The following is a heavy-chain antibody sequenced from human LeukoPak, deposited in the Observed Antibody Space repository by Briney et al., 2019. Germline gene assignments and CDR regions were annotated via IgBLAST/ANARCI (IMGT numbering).Heavy chain of an antibody. V-gene: IGHV4-59*01. Sequence: SETPSLTCTVSGGSISSYYWSWIRQPPGKGLEWIGYIYYSGSTNYNPSLKSRVTISVDTSKNQFSLKLSSVTAADTAVYYCAREEMAILDYWGQGTLVTVSS. CDR3: AREEMAILDY. CDR2: IYYSGST. D-gene: IGHD5-24*01. CDR1: GGSISSYY. J-gene: IGHJ4*02.